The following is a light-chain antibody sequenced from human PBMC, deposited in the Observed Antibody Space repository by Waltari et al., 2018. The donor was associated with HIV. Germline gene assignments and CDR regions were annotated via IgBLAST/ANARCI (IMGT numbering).Light chain of an antibody. CDR2: EVT. V-gene: IGLV2-8*01. Sequence: QSALTPSPSASGSPGQSVNISCSGANSDISYYNYVSWYQQHSDRPPKLIIFEVTKRPSGVPDRFSGSKSGNTASLFVSGLQPEDEATYFCSSFAGTHKLFGGGTKLTVL. J-gene: IGLJ2*01. CDR3: SSFAGTHKL. CDR1: NSDISYYNY.